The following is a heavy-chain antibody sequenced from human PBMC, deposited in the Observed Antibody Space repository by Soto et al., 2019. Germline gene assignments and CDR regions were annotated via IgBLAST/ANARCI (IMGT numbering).Heavy chain of an antibody. CDR2: INHSGST. J-gene: IGHJ3*02. CDR1: GGSFSGYH. V-gene: IGHV4-34*01. D-gene: IGHD3-10*01. Sequence: SETLSLTCAVYGGSFSGYHWSWIRQPPGKGLEWIGEINHSGSTNYNPSLKSRVTISVDTSKNQFSLKLSSVTAADTAVYYCVRGLIRNPGVGAFDIWGQGTMVTVSS. CDR3: VRGLIRNPGVGAFDI.